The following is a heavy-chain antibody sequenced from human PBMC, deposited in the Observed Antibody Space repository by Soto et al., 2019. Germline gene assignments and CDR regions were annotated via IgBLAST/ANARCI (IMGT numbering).Heavy chain of an antibody. V-gene: IGHV3-23*01. Sequence: EVQLLESGGGLVQPGGSLRLSCAASGFTFSSYAMSWVRQAPGKGLEWVSAISGSGGSTYYADSVKGRFTISRDNSKNTMYLEMNSLRAEDTAVYYCAKGVYSSSWYHFDYWGQGTLVTVSS. CDR2: ISGSGGST. CDR3: AKGVYSSSWYHFDY. D-gene: IGHD6-13*01. CDR1: GFTFSSYA. J-gene: IGHJ4*02.